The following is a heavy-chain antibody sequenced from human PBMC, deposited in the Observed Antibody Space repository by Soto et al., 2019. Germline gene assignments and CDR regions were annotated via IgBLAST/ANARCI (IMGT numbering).Heavy chain of an antibody. CDR1: GGSISSGGYY. Sequence: SETLSLTCTVSGGSISSGGYYWSWIRQHPGKGLEWIGYIYYSGSTYYNPSLKSRVTISVDTSKNQFSLQLSSVTAADTAVYYCARAGDLGYCSGGSCYSGFLDVWGQGTTVT. CDR2: IYYSGST. CDR3: ARAGDLGYCSGGSCYSGFLDV. J-gene: IGHJ6*02. D-gene: IGHD2-15*01. V-gene: IGHV4-31*03.